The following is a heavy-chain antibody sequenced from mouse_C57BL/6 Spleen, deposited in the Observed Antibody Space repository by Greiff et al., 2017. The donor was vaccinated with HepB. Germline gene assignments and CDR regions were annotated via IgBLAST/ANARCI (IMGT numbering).Heavy chain of an antibody. D-gene: IGHD6-1*01. V-gene: IGHV5-4*01. Sequence: VQRVESGGGLVKPGGSLKLSCAASGFTFSSYAMSWVRQTPEKRLEWVATISDGGSYTYYPDNVKGRFTISRDNAKNNLYLQMSHRKSEDTAMYYCARDGASPAWFAYWGQGTLVTVSA. CDR1: GFTFSSYA. CDR2: ISDGGSYT. CDR3: ARDGASPAWFAY. J-gene: IGHJ3*01.